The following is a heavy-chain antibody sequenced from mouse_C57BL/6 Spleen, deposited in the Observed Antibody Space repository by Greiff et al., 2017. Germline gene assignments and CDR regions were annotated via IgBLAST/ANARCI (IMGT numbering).Heavy chain of an antibody. Sequence: VQLQQSGPELVKPGASVKISCKASGYAFSSSWMNWVKQRPGKGLEWIGRIYPGDGDTNYNGKFKGKATLTADKSSSTAYMQLSSLTSEDSAVFFCASDHGSSYEFAYWGQGALVTVSA. CDR1: GYAFSSSW. J-gene: IGHJ3*01. CDR2: IYPGDGDT. D-gene: IGHD1-1*01. V-gene: IGHV1-82*01. CDR3: ASDHGSSYEFAY.